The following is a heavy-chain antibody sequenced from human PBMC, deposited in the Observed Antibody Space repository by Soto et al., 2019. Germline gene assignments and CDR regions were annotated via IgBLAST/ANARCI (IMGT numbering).Heavy chain of an antibody. Sequence: EVQLVESGGGLVQPGGSLRLSCAASGFTFSSYAMHWVRQAPGKGLEYVSAISSNGGSTYYANSVKGRFTISRDNSKNTLYLQMGRLRAEDMAVYYCSRGLGTGTTGLFDYWGQGTLFTVSS. D-gene: IGHD1-1*01. V-gene: IGHV3-64*01. CDR3: SRGLGTGTTGLFDY. CDR1: GFTFSSYA. J-gene: IGHJ4*02. CDR2: ISSNGGST.